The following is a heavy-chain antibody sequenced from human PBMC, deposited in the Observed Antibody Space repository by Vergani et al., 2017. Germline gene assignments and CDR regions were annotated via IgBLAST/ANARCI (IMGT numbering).Heavy chain of an antibody. J-gene: IGHJ1*01. CDR1: GFTSSYYG. V-gene: IGHV3-30*03. CDR2: ISYDGTQK. CDR3: ATKSCCTPVNQIPYFNE. Sequence: QVHLVESGGGVVQPGRSLRLSCVVSGFTSSYYGMHWVRQAPGKGLEWVAFISYDGTQKYYADSVKGRFTISRDNSKSTLYLQMNSLRTEDTAVYYCATKSCCTPVNQIPYFNEWGQGTLVTVSS. D-gene: IGHD1-1*01.